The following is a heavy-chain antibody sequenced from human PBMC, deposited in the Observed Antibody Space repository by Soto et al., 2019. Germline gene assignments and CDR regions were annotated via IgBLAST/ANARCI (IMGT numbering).Heavy chain of an antibody. CDR2: IIPIFGAA. CDR3: ARSRGHDDFWSGYNNWFDP. J-gene: IGHJ5*02. V-gene: IGHV1-69*06. Sequence: SVKVSCKASGGTFSSYAISWVRQAPGQGLEWMGGIIPIFGAANYAQKFQGRVTITADKSTSTAYMELSSLRSEDTAVYYCARSRGHDDFWSGYNNWFDPWGQGTLVTVSS. D-gene: IGHD3-3*01. CDR1: GGTFSSYA.